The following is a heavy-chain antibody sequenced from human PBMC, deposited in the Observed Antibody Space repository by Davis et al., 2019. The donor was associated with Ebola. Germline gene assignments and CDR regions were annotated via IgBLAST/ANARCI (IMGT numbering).Heavy chain of an antibody. V-gene: IGHV1-3*01. CDR2: INAGNGNT. D-gene: IGHD6-19*01. CDR3: AREGQFWPLVWYGMDV. J-gene: IGHJ6*02. Sequence: ASVKVSCKASGYTFTSYAMHWVRQAPGQRLEWMGWINAGNGNTKYSQKFQGRVTITRDTSASTAYMELSSLRSEDTAVYYCAREGQFWPLVWYGMDVWGQGTTVTVSS. CDR1: GYTFTSYA.